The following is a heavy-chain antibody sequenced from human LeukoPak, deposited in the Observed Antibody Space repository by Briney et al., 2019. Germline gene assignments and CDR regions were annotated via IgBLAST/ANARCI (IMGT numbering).Heavy chain of an antibody. D-gene: IGHD6-13*01. V-gene: IGHV3-7*04. CDR3: ARDRRGSSWYVHDAFDI. J-gene: IGHJ3*02. CDR2: INPAGSEK. Sequence: PGGSLRLSCAASGFTFSSYWMSWVRQAPGKGLEWVANINPAGSEKYYVDSVKGRFTISRDNAENSLYLQMNSLRAEDTAVYYCARDRRGSSWYVHDAFDIWGQGTMVTVS. CDR1: GFTFSSYW.